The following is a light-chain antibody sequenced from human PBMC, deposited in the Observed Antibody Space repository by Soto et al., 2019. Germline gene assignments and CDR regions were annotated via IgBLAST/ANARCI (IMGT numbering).Light chain of an antibody. V-gene: IGKV3-20*01. CDR2: AAS. CDR3: QQYVSSPFT. J-gene: IGKJ3*01. CDR1: QSVSNNY. Sequence: EIVLTQSPGTLSLSPGERATLSCRASQSVSNNYLAWYQQKPGQAPRLLIYAASSRAAEIPDRFSGSGSGTDFTLTINRLEPGDFAVYYCQQYVSSPFTFGPGTKVDIK.